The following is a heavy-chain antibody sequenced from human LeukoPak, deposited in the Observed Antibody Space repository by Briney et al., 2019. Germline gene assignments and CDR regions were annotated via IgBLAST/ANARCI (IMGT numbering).Heavy chain of an antibody. D-gene: IGHD3-10*01. CDR1: GFTFSSYG. Sequence: GGSLRLSCAASGFTFSSYGMHWVRQAPGKGLEWVAFIRYDGSNKYYADSVKGRFTISRDNSKNTLYLQMNSLRAEDMAVYYCASERSGSYGYWGQGTLVTVSS. CDR3: ASERSGSYGY. CDR2: IRYDGSNK. J-gene: IGHJ4*02. V-gene: IGHV3-30*02.